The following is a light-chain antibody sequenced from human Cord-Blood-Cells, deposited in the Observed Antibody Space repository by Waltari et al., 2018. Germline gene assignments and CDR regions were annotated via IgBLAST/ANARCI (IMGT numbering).Light chain of an antibody. CDR1: SSNIGAGYD. CDR2: GNS. J-gene: IGLJ3*02. CDR3: QSYDSSLSGWV. Sequence: QSVLTQPSSVSGDPGQRVTIPCTGSSSNIGAGYDVHWYQQLPGTAPKPLIHGNSNRPSGVPDRFSCSKSGTSASLAITGLQAEDEADYYCQSYDSSLSGWVFGGGTKLTVL. V-gene: IGLV1-40*01.